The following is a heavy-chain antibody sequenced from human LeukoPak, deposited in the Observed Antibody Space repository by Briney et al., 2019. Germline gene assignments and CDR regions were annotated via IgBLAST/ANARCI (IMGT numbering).Heavy chain of an antibody. CDR2: IRDSGEA. V-gene: IGHV3-66*03. CDR1: GFRVSDYY. J-gene: IGHJ5*02. D-gene: IGHD3/OR15-3a*01. Sequence: PGGSLRLSCAVSGFRVSDYYMSWVRHAPGKGLEWVGLIRDSGEAFYADFAGGRFAISRDESENTLYLQMNSLRVEDTAVYFCARDRAANQDWVEFDPWGQGTPVIVSS. CDR3: ARDRAANQDWVEFDP.